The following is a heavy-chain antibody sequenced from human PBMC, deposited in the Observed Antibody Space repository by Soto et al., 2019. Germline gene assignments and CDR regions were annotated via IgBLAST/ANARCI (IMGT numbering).Heavy chain of an antibody. D-gene: IGHD3-22*01. CDR2: IYYSGST. Sequence: SETLSLTCTVSGGSISSYYWSWIRQPPGKGLEWIGYIYYSGSTNYNPSLKSRVTISVDTSKNQFSLKLSSVTAADTAVYYCARVPPSRITMILGPDAGAFDIWGQGTMVTVSS. CDR1: GGSISSYY. CDR3: ARVPPSRITMILGPDAGAFDI. V-gene: IGHV4-59*01. J-gene: IGHJ3*02.